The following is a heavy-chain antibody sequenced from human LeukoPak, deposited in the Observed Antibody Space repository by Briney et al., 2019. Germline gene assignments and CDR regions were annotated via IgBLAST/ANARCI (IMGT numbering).Heavy chain of an antibody. V-gene: IGHV3-11*01. CDR1: GFTFSDYY. CDR2: ISSGSSTI. D-gene: IGHD3-10*01. CDR3: ARVGRVVRGVIGYYFDY. Sequence: GGSLRLSCAASGFTFSDYYMTWIRQAPGKGLEWVSYISSGSSTIYYADSVKGRLTISRDNAKNSLYLQMNSLRADDTAVYYCARVGRVVRGVIGYYFDYWGQGTLVTVSS. J-gene: IGHJ4*02.